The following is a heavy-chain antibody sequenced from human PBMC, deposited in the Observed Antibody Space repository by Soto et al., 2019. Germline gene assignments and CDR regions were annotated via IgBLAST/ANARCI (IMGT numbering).Heavy chain of an antibody. D-gene: IGHD3-3*01. Sequence: GGSLRLSCAASGFTFSSYSMNWVRQAPGKGLEWVSSISSSSSYIYYADSVKGRFTISRDNAKNTLYLQMNSLRAEDTAVYYCARGDGVWTIFGVVINDAFDRWGQGTMVTVSS. CDR3: ARGDGVWTIFGVVINDAFDR. CDR1: GFTFSSYS. CDR2: ISSSSSYI. J-gene: IGHJ3*02. V-gene: IGHV3-21*01.